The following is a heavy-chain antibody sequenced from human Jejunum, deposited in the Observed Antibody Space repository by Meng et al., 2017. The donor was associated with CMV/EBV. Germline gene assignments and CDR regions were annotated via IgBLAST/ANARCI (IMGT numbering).Heavy chain of an antibody. Sequence: KVSCKASGYSFSDYYMNWVRQAPGQGLEWMGWINPKTGGTDYAQKFQGRVTLTRDTSITTVYMELSNLKSDDSAVYYCSSAPGDYWGQGTLVT. CDR1: GYSFSDYY. CDR2: INPKTGGT. J-gene: IGHJ4*02. D-gene: IGHD1-14*01. V-gene: IGHV1-2*02. CDR3: SSAPGDY.